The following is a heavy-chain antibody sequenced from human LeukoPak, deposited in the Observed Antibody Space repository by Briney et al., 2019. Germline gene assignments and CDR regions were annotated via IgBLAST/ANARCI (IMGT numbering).Heavy chain of an antibody. Sequence: PGGSLRPSCAASGFTFNNYGMLWVRQAPGKGLEWVAVDKHHADPVKGRFTIARDNSKNTLYPQMNSLRTEDTAVYYCARAPIVVVPTWRPTYFDYWGQGTLVTVSS. CDR2: DK. CDR1: GFTFNNYG. V-gene: IGHV3-30*03. J-gene: IGHJ4*02. D-gene: IGHD2-2*01. CDR3: ARAPIVVVPTWRPTYFDY.